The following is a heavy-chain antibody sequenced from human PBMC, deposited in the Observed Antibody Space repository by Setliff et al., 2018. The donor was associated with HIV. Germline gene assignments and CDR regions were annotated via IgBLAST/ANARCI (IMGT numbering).Heavy chain of an antibody. J-gene: IGHJ4*02. CDR3: ARDQALEMATK. V-gene: IGHV1-3*01. Sequence: ASVKVSCKASGYSFSNYAMHWVRQAPGQRLEWMGWINAGNGNTKYSQKFQGRVTITRDTSASTAYMELSSLRSEETAVYYCARDQALEMATKWGQGTLVTVSS. CDR1: GYSFSNYA. CDR2: INAGNGNT. D-gene: IGHD5-12*01.